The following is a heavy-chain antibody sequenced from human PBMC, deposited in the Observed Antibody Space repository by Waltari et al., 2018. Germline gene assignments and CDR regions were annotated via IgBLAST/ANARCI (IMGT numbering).Heavy chain of an antibody. J-gene: IGHJ4*02. D-gene: IGHD4-4*01. CDR1: GFTFSNFY. CDR2: IKQDVREK. Sequence: QLVESGGDSVQPGGSLRLSCVTSGFTFSNFYMGWVRQAPGKGLEWVASIKQDVREKYYVDSVKRRFTVSRDNAKNSLYLQMNNLRADDTAVYYWTTLSVTKTSDYWGQGTLVTVSS. CDR3: TTLSVTKTSDY. V-gene: IGHV3-7*01.